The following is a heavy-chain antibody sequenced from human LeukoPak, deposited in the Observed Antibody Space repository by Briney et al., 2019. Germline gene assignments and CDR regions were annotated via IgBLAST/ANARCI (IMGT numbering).Heavy chain of an antibody. J-gene: IGHJ4*01. Sequence: VASVTVSCKASGYTFTSFGISWVRQAPGQGLEWMGWITTYNGNTKYAQKVQGRVTMTTDTSTSTAYMELRSLRSDDTAVYYCARAVGSGWSSYFDYWGHGTLVAVSS. CDR2: ITTYNGNT. CDR1: GYTFTSFG. D-gene: IGHD6-19*01. V-gene: IGHV1-18*01. CDR3: ARAVGSGWSSYFDY.